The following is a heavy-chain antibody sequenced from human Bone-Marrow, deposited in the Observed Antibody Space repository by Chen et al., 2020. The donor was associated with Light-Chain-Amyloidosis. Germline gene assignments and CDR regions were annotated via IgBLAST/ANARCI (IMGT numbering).Heavy chain of an antibody. J-gene: IGHJ3*02. Sequence: EVQLVESGGGLLQRGGSLRLSCAASGFAFSSYAMSWVRQAPGKGLEWVSTSSGSGGSRYCGDSLNGRLTISRDNSKNALFLQMNSLRAEDTAVYYCAKDISYGDILRGYPADGFDIWGQGTMVTVSS. V-gene: IGHV3-23*04. CDR2: SSGSGGSR. D-gene: IGHD3-9*01. CDR3: AKDISYGDILRGYPADGFDI. CDR1: GFAFSSYA.